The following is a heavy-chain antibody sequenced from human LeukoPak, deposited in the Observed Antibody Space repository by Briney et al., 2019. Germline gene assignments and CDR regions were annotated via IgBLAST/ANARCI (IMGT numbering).Heavy chain of an antibody. Sequence: GGSLRPSCAPSGFTFGISSMSWVRQAPGKGREWVAFISSSSSYTYYADSLKGRFTISRDNAKSSLYLQKNSLRAEDTAVYYCARATKITMIVVWVWGQGNLVTVSS. D-gene: IGHD3-22*01. CDR2: ISSSSSYT. J-gene: IGHJ4*02. CDR3: ARATKITMIVVWV. V-gene: IGHV3-21*01. CDR1: GFTFGISS.